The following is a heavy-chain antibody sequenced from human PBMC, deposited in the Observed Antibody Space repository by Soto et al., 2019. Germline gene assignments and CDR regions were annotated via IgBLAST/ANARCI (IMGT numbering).Heavy chain of an antibody. CDR3: ASAVYCRSGSCSIWFDP. CDR1: GGSISSADYY. J-gene: IGHJ5*02. V-gene: IGHV4-30-4*01. CDR2: IYYSGST. Sequence: SEKLPHTYTVSGGSISSADYYWSWIRQPPGKGLEWIGYIYYSGSTYYNPSLKSRVTISLDTSKNQFSLKLSSVTAADTAVYYCASAVYCRSGSCSIWFDPWCQWTL. D-gene: IGHD2-15*01.